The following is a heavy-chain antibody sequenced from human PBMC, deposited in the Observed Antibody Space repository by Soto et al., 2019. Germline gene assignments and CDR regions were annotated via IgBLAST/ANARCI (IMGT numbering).Heavy chain of an antibody. V-gene: IGHV4-4*02. CDR1: GGTVASSHW. Sequence: SETLSLTCGVSGGTVASSHWWSWVRQSPGRGLEWIGNVYHTGDTDFNPSLQSRVTFSVDKSNNQFSLRLTSVTAADTAVYFCAREIVTAGGNNYFDPWGPGTLVTVSA. J-gene: IGHJ5*02. CDR3: AREIVTAGGNNYFDP. CDR2: VYHTGDT. D-gene: IGHD2-21*02.